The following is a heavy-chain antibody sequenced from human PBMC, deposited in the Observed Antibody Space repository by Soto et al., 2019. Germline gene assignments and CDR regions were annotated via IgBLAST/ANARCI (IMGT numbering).Heavy chain of an antibody. CDR3: ARGRLRYFDWFTPGGAFDI. V-gene: IGHV4-34*01. CDR2: INHSGST. Sequence: PSETLSLTCAVYGGSFSGYYWSWIRQPPGKGLEWIGEINHSGSTNYNPSLKSRVTISVDTSKNQFSLKLSSVTAADTAVYYCARGRLRYFDWFTPGGAFDIWGQGTMVTVSS. CDR1: GGSFSGYY. J-gene: IGHJ3*02. D-gene: IGHD3-9*01.